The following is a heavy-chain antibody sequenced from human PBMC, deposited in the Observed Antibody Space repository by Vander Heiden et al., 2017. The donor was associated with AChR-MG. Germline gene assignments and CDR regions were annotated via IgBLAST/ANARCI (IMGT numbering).Heavy chain of an antibody. J-gene: IGHJ6*02. CDR1: GGPFNRYG. CDR2: INPMLGMA. V-gene: IGHV1-69*04. CDR3: ARDVGVAIIFCGMDV. D-gene: IGHD3-3*01. Sequence: QVQLVQSGAEVKKPGSSVKVSCTAPGGPFNRYGISWVRQAPGQGREWMGRINPMLGMANYAQKFQGRVTMTADKSTSTAYMEVSSLRSDDTAIFYCARDVGVAIIFCGMDVWGHGTTVTGSS.